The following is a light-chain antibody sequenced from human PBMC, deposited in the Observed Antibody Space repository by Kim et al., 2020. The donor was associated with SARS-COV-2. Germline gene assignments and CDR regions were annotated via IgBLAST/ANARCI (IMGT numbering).Light chain of an antibody. CDR2: KSN. Sequence: QSVLTQPPSVSGAPGQRVTISCSGSRPNIGNNFVYWFHQRPGTAPKLLIYKSNQRPSGVPDRFSGSKSGTSASLAISELRSEDEADYYCAVWDDSLSGEVFGGGTKSPS. V-gene: IGLV1-47*01. CDR1: RPNIGNNF. J-gene: IGLJ3*02. CDR3: AVWDDSLSGEV.